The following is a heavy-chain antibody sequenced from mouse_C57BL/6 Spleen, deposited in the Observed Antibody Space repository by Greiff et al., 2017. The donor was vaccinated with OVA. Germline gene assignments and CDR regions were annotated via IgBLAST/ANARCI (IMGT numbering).Heavy chain of an antibody. CDR2: ISDGGSYT. D-gene: IGHD2-3*01. CDR3: ARIYDVGYFDV. V-gene: IGHV5-4*03. CDR1: GFTFSSYA. J-gene: IGHJ1*03. Sequence: EVKLMESGGGLVKPGGSLKLSCAASGFTFSSYAMSWVRQTPEKRLEWVATISDGGSYTYYPDNVKGRFTISRDNAKNNLYLQMSHLKSEDTAMYYCARIYDVGYFDVWGTGTTVTVSS.